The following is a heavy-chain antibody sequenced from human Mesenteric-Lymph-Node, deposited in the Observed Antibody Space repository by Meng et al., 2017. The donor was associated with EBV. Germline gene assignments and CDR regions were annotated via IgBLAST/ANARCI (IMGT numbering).Heavy chain of an antibody. CDR1: VVSLRGSY. CDR2: INPSVST. D-gene: IGHD2-15*01. V-gene: IGHV4-34*01. J-gene: IGHJ4*02. CDR3: ARYGCSGGSCYPYFDY. Sequence: WGAERVESTEPLPHTCAVLVVSLRGSYWGRTRLPPGKGLEWIGEINPSVSTNSNSSLKRRVTMSVDTSKNQFSLKLSSVPAADTAVYYCARYGCSGGSCYPYFDYWGQGTLVTVSS.